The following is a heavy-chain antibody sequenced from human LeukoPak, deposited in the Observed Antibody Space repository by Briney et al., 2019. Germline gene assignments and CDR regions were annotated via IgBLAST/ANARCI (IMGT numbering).Heavy chain of an antibody. J-gene: IGHJ4*02. CDR1: GFTFSDYY. V-gene: IGHV3-11*06. D-gene: IGHD6-13*01. Sequence: PGGSLRLSCAASGFTFSDYYMSWIRQAPGKGLEWVSYISSSSSYTNYADSVKGRFTISRDNAKNSLYLQMNSLRAEDTAVYYCARDSIVAAGIDYWGQGTLVTVSS. CDR2: ISSSSSYT. CDR3: ARDSIVAAGIDY.